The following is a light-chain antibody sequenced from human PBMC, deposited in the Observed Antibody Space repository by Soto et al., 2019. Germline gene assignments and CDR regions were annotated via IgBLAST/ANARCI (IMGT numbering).Light chain of an antibody. V-gene: IGLV1-40*01. CDR3: QSYDSSLSGPYWV. J-gene: IGLJ3*02. Sequence: QSVLTQPPSVSGAPGQRVTISCTGSSSNIGAGYDVHWYQQLPGTAPKLLIYGNSNRPSGVPDRFSGSKSGTSASLAITGLQAEDEADYYCQSYDSSLSGPYWVFGGGTKLPS. CDR1: SSNIGAGYD. CDR2: GNS.